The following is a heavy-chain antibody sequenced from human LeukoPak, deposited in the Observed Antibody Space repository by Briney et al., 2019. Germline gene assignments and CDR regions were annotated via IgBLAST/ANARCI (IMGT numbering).Heavy chain of an antibody. D-gene: IGHD3-9*01. CDR3: ARDKSRYFSAFDI. J-gene: IGHJ3*02. CDR1: GGSISSGGYY. V-gene: IGHV4-30-2*01. Sequence: SETLSLTCTVSGGSISSGGYYWSWIRQPPGKGLEWNGCIYHSGSTYYNPSLKSRVTISVDRSKNQFSLKLSSVTAADTAVYYCARDKSRYFSAFDIWGQGTMVTVSS. CDR2: IYHSGST.